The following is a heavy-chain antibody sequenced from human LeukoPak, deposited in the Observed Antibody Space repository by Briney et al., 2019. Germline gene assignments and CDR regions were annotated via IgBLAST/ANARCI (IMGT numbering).Heavy chain of an antibody. Sequence: PSETLSLTCTVSGGSISSSSYYWGWIRQPPGKGLQWIGSIYYNGSTYYNPSLKSRVTISVDTSKNQFSLKLSSVTAADTAVYYCARDSSSWYEAYYYYYYMDVWGKGTTVTVSS. CDR2: IYYNGST. D-gene: IGHD6-13*01. CDR1: GGSISSSSYY. V-gene: IGHV4-39*07. J-gene: IGHJ6*03. CDR3: ARDSSSWYEAYYYYYYMDV.